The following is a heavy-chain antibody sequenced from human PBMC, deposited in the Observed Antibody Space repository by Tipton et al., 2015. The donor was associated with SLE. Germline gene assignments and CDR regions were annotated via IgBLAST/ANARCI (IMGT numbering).Heavy chain of an antibody. D-gene: IGHD6-19*01. J-gene: IGHJ3*02. V-gene: IGHV4-59*11. CDR2: IYYSGST. CDR3: ARVAVADAFDI. CDR1: GGSISSHY. Sequence: LRLSCTVSGGSISSHYWSWIRQPPGKGLEWIGYIYYSGSTNYNPSLKSRVTISVDTSKNQFSLKLSSVTAADTAVYYCARVAVADAFDIWGQGTMVTVSS.